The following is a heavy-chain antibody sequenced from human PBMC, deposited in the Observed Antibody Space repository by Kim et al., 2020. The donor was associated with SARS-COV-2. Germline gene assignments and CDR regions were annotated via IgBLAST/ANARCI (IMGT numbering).Heavy chain of an antibody. CDR3: ARGGYTASWYAGIFDY. Sequence: SETLSLTCSVSSGSVETYYWSWIRQSPGKGLEWIGYIYSSGNTEYNPSFKSRVTISVDTSMKQFSLKLSSVTAADTAVYYWARGGYTASWYAGIFDYWG. V-gene: IGHV4-59*02. D-gene: IGHD6-13*01. CDR1: SGSVETYY. J-gene: IGHJ4*01. CDR2: IYSSGNT.